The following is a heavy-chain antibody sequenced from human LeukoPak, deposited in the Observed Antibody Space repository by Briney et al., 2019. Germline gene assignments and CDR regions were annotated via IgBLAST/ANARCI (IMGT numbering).Heavy chain of an antibody. J-gene: IGHJ5*02. V-gene: IGHV3-33*01. CDR3: ARDRTGDSPHGGYWFDP. Sequence: GGSLRLSCAASGFTFSSYGMHWVRQAPGKGLEWVAVIWYDGSNKYYADSVKGRFTISRDNSKNTLYLQMNSLRAEDTAVYYCARDRTGDSPHGGYWFDPWGQGTPVTVSS. CDR1: GFTFSSYG. D-gene: IGHD7-27*01. CDR2: IWYDGSNK.